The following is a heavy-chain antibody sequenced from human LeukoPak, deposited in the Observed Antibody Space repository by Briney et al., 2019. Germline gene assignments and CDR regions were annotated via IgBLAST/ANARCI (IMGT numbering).Heavy chain of an antibody. CDR1: GFTFSTYA. CDR3: AKDMYCDFRGVDY. D-gene: IGHD4-17*01. Sequence: SGGSLRPSCAASGFTFSTYAMTWVRQAPGKGLEWVSVIFNSGTSTYYADSVKGRFTISRDNSKNTLHLQMSSLRAEDTAVYYCAKDMYCDFRGVDYWGQGTLVTVSS. V-gene: IGHV3-23*01. CDR2: IFNSGTST. J-gene: IGHJ4*02.